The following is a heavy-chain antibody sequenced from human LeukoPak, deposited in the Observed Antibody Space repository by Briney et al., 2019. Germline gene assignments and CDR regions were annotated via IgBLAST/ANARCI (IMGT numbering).Heavy chain of an antibody. D-gene: IGHD2-15*01. CDR2: ISSSGSTI. V-gene: IGHV3-48*03. CDR1: GFTFSSYE. Sequence: PGGSLRLSCAASGFTFSSYEMNWVRQAPGKGLEWVSYISSSGSTIYYADSVKGRFTISRDNAKNSLYLQMNSLRAEDTAVYYCASPLEPLRDYWGQGTLVTVSS. J-gene: IGHJ4*02. CDR3: ASPLEPLRDY.